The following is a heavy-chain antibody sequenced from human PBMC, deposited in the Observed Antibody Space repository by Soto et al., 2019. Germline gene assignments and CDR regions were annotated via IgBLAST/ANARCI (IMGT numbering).Heavy chain of an antibody. CDR1: GGTFSSYA. Sequence: SVKVSCKASGGTFSSYAISWVRQAPGQGLEWMGGIIPIFGTANYAQKFQGRVTITADESTSTAYMELSSLRSEDTAVYYCAKERRVVVPAAIPGYYYGMDVWGQGTTVTVSS. CDR3: AKERRVVVPAAIPGYYYGMDV. CDR2: IIPIFGTA. J-gene: IGHJ6*02. V-gene: IGHV1-69*13. D-gene: IGHD2-2*02.